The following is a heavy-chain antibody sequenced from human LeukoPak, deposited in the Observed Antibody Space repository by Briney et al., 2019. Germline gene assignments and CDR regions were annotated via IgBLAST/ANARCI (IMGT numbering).Heavy chain of an antibody. CDR3: AKCGGFFGQLLY. J-gene: IGHJ4*02. V-gene: IGHV3-33*06. D-gene: IGHD4-23*01. CDR1: GFTFSSYG. CDR2: IWYDGSNK. Sequence: PGGSLRLSCAASGFTFSSYGMHWVRQAPGKGLEWVAVIWYDGSNKYYADSVEGRFTISRDNSKNTVYLQMISLRAEDTAVYYCAKCGGFFGQLLYWGQGTLVTVSS.